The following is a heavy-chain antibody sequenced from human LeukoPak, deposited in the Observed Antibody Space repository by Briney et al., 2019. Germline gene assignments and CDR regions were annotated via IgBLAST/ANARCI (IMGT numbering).Heavy chain of an antibody. V-gene: IGHV3-21*01. CDR1: GFTFSTYS. J-gene: IGHJ4*02. CDR2: ISVSSSYI. D-gene: IGHD6-13*01. CDR3: ARGGTVAAGTNYY. Sequence: GGSLRLSCAASGFTFSTYSMNWVRQAPGKGLEWVSSISVSSSYIYYADSVKGRFTISRDNAKNSLYLHMNSLRAEDTAVYYCARGGTVAAGTNYYWGQGTLLTVSS.